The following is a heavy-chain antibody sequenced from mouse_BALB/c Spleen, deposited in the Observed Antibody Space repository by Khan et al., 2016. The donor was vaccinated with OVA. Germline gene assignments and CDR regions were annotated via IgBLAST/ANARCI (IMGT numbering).Heavy chain of an antibody. V-gene: IGHV1-7*01. D-gene: IGHD1-1*01. CDR3: ANRGSSSAWLTY. CDR1: GYTFTSYW. CDR2: INPSTGYT. J-gene: IGHJ3*01. Sequence: VELVESGAELAKPGASVKMSCKASGYTFTSYWMHWVKQRPGQGLEWIGYINPSTGYTEYNQRFKDKATLTADKSSSTAYMQLSSLTSEESAVYYCANRGSSSAWLTYWGQGTLVTVSA.